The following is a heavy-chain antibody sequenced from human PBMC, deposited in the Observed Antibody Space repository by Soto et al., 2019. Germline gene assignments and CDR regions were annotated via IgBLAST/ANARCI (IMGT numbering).Heavy chain of an antibody. J-gene: IGHJ4*02. CDR1: GYTFTSNW. D-gene: IGHD5-12*01. CDR3: ARSRDGYISVFDS. Sequence: EVQLVQSGEEVKKPGESLKISCKASGYTFTSNWIGWVRQMPGKGLESIGIIYPDDSDTKYSPSFQGRVSISADKSISTAFLEWSSLKASDSAMYFCARSRDGYISVFDSWGQGTLITVSA. CDR2: IYPDDSDT. V-gene: IGHV5-51*01.